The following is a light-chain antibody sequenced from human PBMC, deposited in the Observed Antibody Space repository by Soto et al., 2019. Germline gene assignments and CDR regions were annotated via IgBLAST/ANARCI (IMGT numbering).Light chain of an antibody. Sequence: QAVVTQPPSASGTPGQRVTISCSGSSSNIGSNIVDWYQHLPGTTPKLLIYSHNQRPSGVPDRFSGSKSGTSASLAISGLQSEDEADYYCASWDDSLNGWVFGGGTKVTVL. V-gene: IGLV1-44*01. CDR1: SSNIGSNI. CDR3: ASWDDSLNGWV. J-gene: IGLJ3*02. CDR2: SHN.